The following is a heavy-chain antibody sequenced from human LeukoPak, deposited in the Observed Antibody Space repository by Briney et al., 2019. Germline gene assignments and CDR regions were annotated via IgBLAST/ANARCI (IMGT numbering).Heavy chain of an antibody. Sequence: GESLKISCKGSGYSFTSYWIGWVRQMPGKGLEWMGIIYPGDSDTRYSPSFQGQVTISADKSITTAYPQWSSLKASDTAMYYCARQSTVHYYDSSGYTDYWGQGTLVTVSS. CDR1: GYSFTSYW. CDR3: ARQSTVHYYDSSGYTDY. D-gene: IGHD3-22*01. CDR2: IYPGDSDT. V-gene: IGHV5-51*01. J-gene: IGHJ4*02.